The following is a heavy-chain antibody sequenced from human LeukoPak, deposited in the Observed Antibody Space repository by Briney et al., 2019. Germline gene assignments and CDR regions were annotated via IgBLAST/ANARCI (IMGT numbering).Heavy chain of an antibody. Sequence: GGSLTLSCAASGFTFSSYAMSWVRQAPGKGLEWVSAISGSGGSTYYADSVKGRFTISRDNSKNTLYLQMNSLRAEDTAVYYCARDLSVGSKPDLGFDYWGQGTLVTVSS. CDR3: ARDLSVGSKPDLGFDY. CDR2: ISGSGGST. V-gene: IGHV3-23*01. CDR1: GFTFSSYA. D-gene: IGHD1-26*01. J-gene: IGHJ4*02.